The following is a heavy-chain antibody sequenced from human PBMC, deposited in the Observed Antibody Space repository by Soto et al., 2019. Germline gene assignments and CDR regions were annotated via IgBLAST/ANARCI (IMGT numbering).Heavy chain of an antibody. CDR2: IYSGGST. D-gene: IGHD2-2*01. CDR3: ARDLERVCSSTSCYYYYGMDV. Sequence: PGWSLRLSCSASVFTGSSNYMSWFRQAPGKGLEWVSVIYSGGSTYYADSVKGRFTISRDNSKNTLYLQMNSLRAEDTAVYYCARDLERVCSSTSCYYYYGMDVWGQGTTVTVSS. J-gene: IGHJ6*02. V-gene: IGHV3-53*01. CDR1: VFTGSSNY.